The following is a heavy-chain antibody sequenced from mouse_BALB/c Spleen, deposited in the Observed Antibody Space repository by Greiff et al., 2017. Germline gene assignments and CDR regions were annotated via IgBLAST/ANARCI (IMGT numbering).Heavy chain of an antibody. V-gene: IGHV1S81*02. Sequence: QVQLQQPGAELVKPGASVKLSCKASGYTFTSYWMHWVKQRPGQGLEWIGEINPSNGRTNYNEKFKSKATLTVDNSSSTAYMELRSLTSEDSAVYYCARSATVVAPHFDYWGQGTTLTVSS. D-gene: IGHD1-1*01. CDR2: INPSNGRT. CDR3: ARSATVVAPHFDY. CDR1: GYTFTSYW. J-gene: IGHJ2*01.